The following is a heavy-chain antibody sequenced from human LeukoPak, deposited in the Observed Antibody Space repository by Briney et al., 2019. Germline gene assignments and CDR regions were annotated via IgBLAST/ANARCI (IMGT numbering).Heavy chain of an antibody. D-gene: IGHD5-24*01. CDR3: ARALRDGYNYRLDY. Sequence: PGGSLRLSCAASGFTLSDHYMDWVRQAPGKGLEWAGRNRNKANSYTTEYAASVKGRFTISRADSKDSLYLQMNSLKTEDTAMYYCARALRDGYNYRLDYWGQGTPVTVSS. V-gene: IGHV3-72*01. J-gene: IGHJ4*02. CDR2: NRNKANSYTT. CDR1: GFTLSDHY.